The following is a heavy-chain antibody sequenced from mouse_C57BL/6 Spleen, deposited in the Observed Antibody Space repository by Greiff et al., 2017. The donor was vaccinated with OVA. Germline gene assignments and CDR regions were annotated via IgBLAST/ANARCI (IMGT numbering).Heavy chain of an antibody. V-gene: IGHV1-59*01. Sequence: QVQLKQPGAELVRPGTSVKLSCKASGYTFTSYWMHWVKQRPGQGLEWIGVIDPSDSYTNYNQKFKGKATLTVDTSSSTAYMQLSSLTSEDSAVYYYARGDYGSSLSYWYFDVWGTGTTVTVSS. J-gene: IGHJ1*03. CDR3: ARGDYGSSLSYWYFDV. CDR2: IDPSDSYT. D-gene: IGHD1-1*01. CDR1: GYTFTSYW.